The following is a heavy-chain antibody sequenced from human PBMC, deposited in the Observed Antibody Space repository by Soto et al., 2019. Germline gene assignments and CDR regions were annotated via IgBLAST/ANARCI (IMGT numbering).Heavy chain of an antibody. CDR2: INPSGGST. CDR1: GYTFTSYY. V-gene: IGHV1-46*03. J-gene: IGHJ3*02. CDR3: ARVLKHPPLRKLLLNAFDI. D-gene: IGHD2-2*01. Sequence: GASVKVSCKASGYTFTSYYMHCVRQAPGQGLEWMGIINPSGGSTSYAQKFQGRVTMTRDTSTSTVYMELSSLRSEDTAVYYCARVLKHPPLRKLLLNAFDIWGQGTMVTVSS.